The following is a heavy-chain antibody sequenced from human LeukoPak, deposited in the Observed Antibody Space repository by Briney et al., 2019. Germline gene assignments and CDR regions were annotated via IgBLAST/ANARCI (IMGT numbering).Heavy chain of an antibody. CDR2: INPSGGST. CDR1: GYTFTSYY. J-gene: IGHJ5*02. CDR3: ARDRAAAGLNNWFDP. Sequence: ASVKVSCKASGYTFTSYYMHWVRQAPGEGLEWMGIINPSGGSTSYAQKFQGRVTMTRDMSTSTVYMDLSSLRSEDTAVYYCARDRAAAGLNNWFDPWGQGTRVTVSS. V-gene: IGHV1-46*01. D-gene: IGHD6-13*01.